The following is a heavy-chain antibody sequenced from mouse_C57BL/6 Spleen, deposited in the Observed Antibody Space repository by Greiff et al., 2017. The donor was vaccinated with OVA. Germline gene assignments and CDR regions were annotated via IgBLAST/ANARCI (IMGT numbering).Heavy chain of an antibody. V-gene: IGHV1-82*01. CDR1: GYAFSSSW. Sequence: VKVVESGPELVKPGASVKISCKASGYAFSSSWMNWVKQRPGKGLEWIGRIYPGDGDTNYNGKFKGKATLTADKSSSTAYMQLSSLTSEDSAVYFCASYYAMDYWGQGTSVTVSS. J-gene: IGHJ4*01. CDR2: IYPGDGDT. CDR3: ASYYAMDY.